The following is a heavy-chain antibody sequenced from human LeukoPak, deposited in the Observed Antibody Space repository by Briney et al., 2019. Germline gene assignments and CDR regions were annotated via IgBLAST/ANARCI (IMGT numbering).Heavy chain of an antibody. J-gene: IGHJ4*02. V-gene: IGHV4-59*01. CDR2: IYYSGST. CDR3: ARGALYDFWSGSSFDY. CDR1: GDSISSYY. D-gene: IGHD3-3*01. Sequence: SEILSLTCTVSGDSISSYYWSWIRQPPGKGLEWIGYIYYSGSTNYNPSLKSRVTISVDTSKNQFSLKLSSVTAADTAVYYCARGALYDFWSGSSFDYWGQGTLVTVSS.